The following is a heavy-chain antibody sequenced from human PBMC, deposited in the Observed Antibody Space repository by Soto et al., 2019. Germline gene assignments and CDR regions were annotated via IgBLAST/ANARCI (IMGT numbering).Heavy chain of an antibody. Sequence: RLSCSASGFTFSSYAMHWVRQAPGKGLEYVSAISSNGGSTYYADSVKGRFTISRDNSKNTLYLQMSSLRAEDTAVYYCVKDSDSSGWYLGYFDYWGQGTLVTVSS. CDR3: VKDSDSSGWYLGYFDY. CDR1: GFTFSSYA. J-gene: IGHJ4*02. D-gene: IGHD6-19*01. V-gene: IGHV3-64D*06. CDR2: ISSNGGST.